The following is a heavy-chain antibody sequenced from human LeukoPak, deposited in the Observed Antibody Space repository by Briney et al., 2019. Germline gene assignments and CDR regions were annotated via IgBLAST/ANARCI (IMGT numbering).Heavy chain of an antibody. Sequence: SGTLSLTCAVSGGSISRSDWWSWVRQSPGKGLEWIGEIFHSGSTKYNPSLKSRVTISVDKSKNQFSLNLTSVAAADTAMYYCARDASLQTGAFDVWGQGTMVTVSS. CDR3: ARDASLQTGAFDV. CDR1: GGSISRSDW. CDR2: IFHSGST. J-gene: IGHJ3*01. V-gene: IGHV4-4*02. D-gene: IGHD5-24*01.